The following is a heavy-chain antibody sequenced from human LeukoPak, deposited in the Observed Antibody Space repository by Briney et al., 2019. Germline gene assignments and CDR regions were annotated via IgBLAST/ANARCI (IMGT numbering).Heavy chain of an antibody. Sequence: GASVKVSCKVSGYTLTELSMHWVRQDPGKGLEWMGGFDPEDGETIYAQKFQGRVTMTEDTSTDTAYMELSSLRSEDTAVYYCATTVPMVRGSYHPAYGMDVWGQGTTVTVSS. J-gene: IGHJ6*02. V-gene: IGHV1-24*01. D-gene: IGHD3-10*01. CDR3: ATTVPMVRGSYHPAYGMDV. CDR1: GYTLTELS. CDR2: FDPEDGET.